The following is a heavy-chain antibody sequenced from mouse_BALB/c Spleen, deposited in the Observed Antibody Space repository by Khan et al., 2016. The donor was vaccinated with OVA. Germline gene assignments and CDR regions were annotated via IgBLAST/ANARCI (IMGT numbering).Heavy chain of an antibody. D-gene: IGHD1-2*01. V-gene: IGHV3-2*02. J-gene: IGHJ2*01. CDR3: ARTARIKY. CDR1: GYSITSGYG. CDR2: ISYSGRT. Sequence: EVQLQESGPGLVKPSQSLSLTCTVTGYSITSGYGWNWIRQFPGNKLEWMGYISYSGRTNYNPSFKSRISITRDTSTNQFFLQLNSVTTEDTATYYCARTARIKYWGQGTTLTVSS.